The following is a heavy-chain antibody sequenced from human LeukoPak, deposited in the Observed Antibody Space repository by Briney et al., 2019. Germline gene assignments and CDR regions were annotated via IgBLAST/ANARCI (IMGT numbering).Heavy chain of an antibody. Sequence: PGRSLRLSCAASGFTFNRYAMHWVRQAPGKGLEWVALISFDGSKKYYPDSVRGRFTISRDNSKNMVNLQMDSLRPEDTAVYYCARVRANWYEDYWGQGTLVTVSS. V-gene: IGHV3-30*01. CDR3: ARVRANWYEDY. D-gene: IGHD6-13*01. CDR2: ISFDGSKK. CDR1: GFTFNRYA. J-gene: IGHJ4*02.